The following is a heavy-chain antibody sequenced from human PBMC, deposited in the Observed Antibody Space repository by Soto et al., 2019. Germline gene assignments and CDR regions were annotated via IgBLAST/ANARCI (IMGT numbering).Heavy chain of an antibody. V-gene: IGHV4-31*03. Sequence: QVQLQESGPGLVKPSETLSLTCTVSGDSISSFDKYWSWIHQHPGKGLEWLGYIYYTGNTYYNPSLKSRVVISIDPSKNQFSLKLTSVTAADTALYYCATNVDTALFGNGFDPWGPGTLVTVSS. D-gene: IGHD5-18*01. J-gene: IGHJ5*02. CDR2: IYYTGNT. CDR3: ATNVDTALFGNGFDP. CDR1: GDSISSFDKY.